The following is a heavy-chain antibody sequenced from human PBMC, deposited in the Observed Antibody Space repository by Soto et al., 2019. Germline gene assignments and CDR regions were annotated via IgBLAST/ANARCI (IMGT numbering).Heavy chain of an antibody. D-gene: IGHD2-8*01. J-gene: IGHJ6*02. Sequence: ASVKVSCKASGYTFTSYAISWVRQAPGQGLEWMGRIIPSGGRANYAQKFQGRVTITTDESTSTAYMELSSLRSEDTAVYYCARDGAVVCCSRGCYEVLDIWGQGTMVTVSS. CDR2: IIPSGGRA. CDR3: ARDGAVVCCSRGCYEVLDI. CDR1: GYTFTSYA. V-gene: IGHV1-69*05.